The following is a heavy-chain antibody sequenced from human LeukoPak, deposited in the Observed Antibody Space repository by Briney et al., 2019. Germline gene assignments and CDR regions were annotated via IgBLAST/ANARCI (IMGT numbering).Heavy chain of an antibody. CDR1: GYTFTSYA. V-gene: IGHV7-4-1*02. CDR2: INTNTGNP. J-gene: IGHJ6*02. CDR3: ARSSSSWYSYYYYGMDV. D-gene: IGHD6-13*01. Sequence: ASVKVSCKASGYTFTSYAMNWVRQAPGQGLEWMGWINTNTGNPTYAQGFTGRFVFSLDTSVSTAYLQISSLKAEDTAVYYCARSSSSWYSYYYYGMDVWGQGTTVTVSS.